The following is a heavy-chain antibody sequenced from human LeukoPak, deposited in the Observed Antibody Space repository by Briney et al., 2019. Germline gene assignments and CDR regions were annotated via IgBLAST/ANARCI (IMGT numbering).Heavy chain of an antibody. CDR1: GGSISSYY. J-gene: IGHJ4*02. CDR2: IYYSGST. V-gene: IGHV4-59*08. Sequence: SETLSLTCTVSGGSISSYYWSWIRQPPGKGLEWIGYIYYSGSTNYNPSLKSRVTISVDTSKNQFSLKLSSVTAADTAVYYCARSGWELLHHFDYWGQGTLVTVSS. CDR3: ARSGWELLHHFDY. D-gene: IGHD1-26*01.